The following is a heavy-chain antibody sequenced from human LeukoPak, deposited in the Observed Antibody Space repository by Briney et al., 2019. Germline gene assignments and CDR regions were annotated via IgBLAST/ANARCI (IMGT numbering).Heavy chain of an antibody. CDR2: IYSGGST. J-gene: IGHJ5*02. Sequence: GGSLRLSCAASGFTVSSNYMSWVRQAPGKGLEWVSVIYSGGSTYYADSVKGRFTISRDNAKNTVYLQMNSLRAEDTAVYYCARVLSGSWDWFDPWGQGTLVTVSS. D-gene: IGHD6-6*01. CDR3: ARVLSGSWDWFDP. V-gene: IGHV3-66*01. CDR1: GFTVSSNY.